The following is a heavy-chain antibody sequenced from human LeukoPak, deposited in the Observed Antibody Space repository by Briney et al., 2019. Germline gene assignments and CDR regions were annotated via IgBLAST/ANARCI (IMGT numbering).Heavy chain of an antibody. CDR1: GYTFNTYG. CDR3: ARDRERGFDY. J-gene: IGHJ4*02. Sequence: GASVKVSCKASGYTFNTYGISWVRQAPGQGLEWMGWIGTENAYTIYEEKFQGRVTLTTDTSTTTVHMELRSLRSDDTAVYYCARDRERGFDYWGQGSLVTVSS. V-gene: IGHV1-18*01. CDR2: IGTENAYT. D-gene: IGHD5-24*01.